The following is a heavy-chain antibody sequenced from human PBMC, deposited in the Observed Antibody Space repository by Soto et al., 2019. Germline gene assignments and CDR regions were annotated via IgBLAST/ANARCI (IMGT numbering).Heavy chain of an antibody. D-gene: IGHD4-17*01. Sequence: EASVKVSCTASGGTFRSYAIIWVRQAPGQGLEWMGGIIPIFGTANYAQKFQGRVTITADESTSTAYMELSSLRSEDTAVYYCARPATVVTNAFDIWGQGTMVTVSS. CDR2: IIPIFGTA. J-gene: IGHJ3*02. CDR3: ARPATVVTNAFDI. CDR1: GGTFRSYA. V-gene: IGHV1-69*13.